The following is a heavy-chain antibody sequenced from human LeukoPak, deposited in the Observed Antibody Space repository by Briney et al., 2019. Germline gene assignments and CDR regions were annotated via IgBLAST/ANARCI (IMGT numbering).Heavy chain of an antibody. Sequence: GGSLRLSCAASGFTFSSYGMNRVRQAPGKGLEWVSSISSGSTYKYYADSMKGRFTISRDNAKNSLYLQMNSLRAEDTAVYYCARTGYGYNYFDYWGQGTLVTVSS. J-gene: IGHJ4*02. CDR2: ISSGSTYK. V-gene: IGHV3-21*01. D-gene: IGHD3-16*01. CDR3: ARTGYGYNYFDY. CDR1: GFTFSSYG.